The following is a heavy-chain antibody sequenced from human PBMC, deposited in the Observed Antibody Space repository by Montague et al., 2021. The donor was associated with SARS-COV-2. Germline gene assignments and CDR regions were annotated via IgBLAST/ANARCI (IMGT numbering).Heavy chain of an antibody. D-gene: IGHD2-15*01. CDR3: ARPLLEDYGMDV. J-gene: IGHJ6*02. CDR1: GFTFSKYA. Sequence: SLRLSCAASGFTFSKYAMSWVRQAPGKGLDWVSVIYYGGTTYYADSVKGRLTISRNNSNNTLYLQMNSLRAEDTAVYYCARPLLEDYGMDVWGRGTTVTVSS. V-gene: IGHV3-23*03. CDR2: IYYGGTT.